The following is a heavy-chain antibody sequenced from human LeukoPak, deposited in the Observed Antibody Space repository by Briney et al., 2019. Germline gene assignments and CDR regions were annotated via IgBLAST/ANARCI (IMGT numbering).Heavy chain of an antibody. CDR1: GFTFSSYW. CDR3: ARGGGQGRDAFDI. Sequence: GGSLRLSCAASGFTFSSYWTHWVRQAPGKGLVWVSRINSDGSSTSYADSVKGRFTISRDNAKNTLYLQMNSLRAEDTAVYYCARGGGQGRDAFDIWGQGTMVTVSS. J-gene: IGHJ3*02. V-gene: IGHV3-74*01. D-gene: IGHD3-16*01. CDR2: INSDGSST.